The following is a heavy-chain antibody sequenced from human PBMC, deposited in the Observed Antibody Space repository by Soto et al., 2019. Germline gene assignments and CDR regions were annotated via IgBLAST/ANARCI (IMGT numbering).Heavy chain of an antibody. J-gene: IGHJ5*02. CDR3: ARDSGNSRTRRMNNWFDP. Sequence: QVQLVESGGGVVQPGRSLRLSCAASGFIFSSYAMHWVRQAPGKGLEWVAVISYDGSNKYFADSVKGRFTISRDNSENTLYLQMNSLRDEDTAVYYFARDSGNSRTRRMNNWFDPWGQGTLVTVSS. D-gene: IGHD3-10*01. V-gene: IGHV3-30-3*01. CDR1: GFIFSSYA. CDR2: ISYDGSNK.